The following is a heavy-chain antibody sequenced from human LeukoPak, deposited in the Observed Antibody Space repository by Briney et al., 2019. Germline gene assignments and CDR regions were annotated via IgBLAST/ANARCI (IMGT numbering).Heavy chain of an antibody. CDR2: IYYSGST. J-gene: IGHJ4*02. CDR3: ARQAHYYATSGYFDY. V-gene: IGHV4-39*01. D-gene: IGHD3-10*01. CDR1: GGSISSSSYY. Sequence: PSETLSLTCTVSGGSISSSSYYWGWIRQPPGKGLEWIGSIYYSGSTYYNPSLKSRVTISVDTSKNQFSLKLSSVTAADTAVYYCARQAHYYATSGYFDYWAREPWSPSPQ.